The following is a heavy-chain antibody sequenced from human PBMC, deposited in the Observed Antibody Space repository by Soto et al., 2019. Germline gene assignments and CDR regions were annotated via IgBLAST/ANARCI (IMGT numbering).Heavy chain of an antibody. CDR3: AKVTKRAAAGRYEYYKYGMDV. Sequence: PGGSLRLSCAASGFAFSTYAMTWVRQAPGKWLEWVSVISGSGGSSYYADSVKGRFTISRDNSKSTLFLQMNGLRAEDTAVYYCAKVTKRAAAGRYEYYKYGMDVWGQGXTVTVYS. CDR2: ISGSGGSS. J-gene: IGHJ6*02. D-gene: IGHD6-13*01. CDR1: GFAFSTYA. V-gene: IGHV3-23*01.